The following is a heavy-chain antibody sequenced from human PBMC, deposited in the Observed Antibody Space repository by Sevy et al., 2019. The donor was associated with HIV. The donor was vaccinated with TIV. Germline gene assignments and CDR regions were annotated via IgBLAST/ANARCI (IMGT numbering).Heavy chain of an antibody. J-gene: IGHJ4*02. V-gene: IGHV3-74*01. D-gene: IGHD2-21*01. CDR3: ARGVILYFGAIDN. CDR2: INSDGTTT. CDR1: GFNFASYW. Sequence: GGSLRLSCAASGFNFASYWMHWVRQSPGKGLVWVSRINSDGTTTKYADSVRGRFTMSRDNAKSTQFLQINSLRPEDTAVYYCARGVILYFGAIDNWGQGTLVTVSS.